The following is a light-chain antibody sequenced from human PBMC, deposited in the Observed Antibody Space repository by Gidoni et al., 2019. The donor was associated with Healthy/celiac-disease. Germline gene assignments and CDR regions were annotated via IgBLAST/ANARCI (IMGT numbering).Light chain of an antibody. CDR3: QQYNSYSWT. V-gene: IGKV1-5*01. CDR2: DAS. Sequence: DIQMTQSPSTLSASVGARVTITCRASQSISSGLAWYQQKPGKAPKLLIYDASSLESGVPSRFSGSGSGTEFTLTISSLQPDDFATYYCQQYNSYSWTFGQGTKLEIK. CDR1: QSISSG. J-gene: IGKJ1*01.